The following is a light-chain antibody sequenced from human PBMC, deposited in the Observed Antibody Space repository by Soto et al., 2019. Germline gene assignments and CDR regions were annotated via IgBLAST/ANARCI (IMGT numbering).Light chain of an antibody. V-gene: IGKV3-20*01. CDR1: QSVSSN. J-gene: IGKJ1*01. CDR2: GAS. CDR3: QQYGSSSWT. Sequence: EIVLTQSPGTLSLSPGERATLSCRASQSVSSNLAWYQQKPGQAPRLLIYGASSRATGIPDRFSGSGSGTDFTLTINRLEPGDFAVYYCQQYGSSSWTFGQGTKVDNK.